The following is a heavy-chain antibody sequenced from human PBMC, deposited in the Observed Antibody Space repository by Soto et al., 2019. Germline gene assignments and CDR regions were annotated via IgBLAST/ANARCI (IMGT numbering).Heavy chain of an antibody. D-gene: IGHD2-2*01. V-gene: IGHV3-66*01. CDR3: ASRLTAAMFAFDI. CDR2: IYSRDNT. CDR1: GFTVSNDY. Sequence: EVQLVESGGGLVQPGGSLTLSCAASGFTVSNDYMSWVRQAPGKGLEWVSVIYSRDNTYYADSVEGRFSISRDNSNNTLYRQMISPRAAATAVYYCASRLTAAMFAFDIWGQGTMVTVSS. J-gene: IGHJ3*02.